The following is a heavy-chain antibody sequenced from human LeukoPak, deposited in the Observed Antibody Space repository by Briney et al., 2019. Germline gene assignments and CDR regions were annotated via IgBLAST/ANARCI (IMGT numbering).Heavy chain of an antibody. Sequence: GGSLRLSCAASGFTVSSNYMSWVRQAPGKGLEWVSVFYSGGSTYYADSVKGRFTISRHNSKNTLYLQMNSLRAEDTAVYYCARRAWNDVRGWFDPWGQGTLVTVSS. V-gene: IGHV3-53*04. CDR1: GFTVSSNY. CDR3: ARRAWNDVRGWFDP. D-gene: IGHD1-1*01. CDR2: FYSGGST. J-gene: IGHJ5*02.